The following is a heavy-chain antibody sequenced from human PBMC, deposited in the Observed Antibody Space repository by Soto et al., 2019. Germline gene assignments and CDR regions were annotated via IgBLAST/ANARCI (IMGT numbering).Heavy chain of an antibody. CDR3: VRTSLVVAAATREDY. Sequence: EVQLVESGGGLVQPGGSLRLSCAASGFTFSSYWMHWVRQAPGNGLVWVSRINSDGSSTSYAGSVKGRFTISRDNAKNTLYLKMNILRAEDTAVYYCVRTSLVVAAATREDYWGQGTLVTVAS. V-gene: IGHV3-74*01. J-gene: IGHJ4*02. CDR2: INSDGSST. D-gene: IGHD2-15*01. CDR1: GFTFSSYW.